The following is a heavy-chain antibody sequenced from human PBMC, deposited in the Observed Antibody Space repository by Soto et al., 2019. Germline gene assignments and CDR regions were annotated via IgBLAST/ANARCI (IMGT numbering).Heavy chain of an antibody. D-gene: IGHD3-3*01. J-gene: IGHJ6*04. CDR3: AKLAPPFWSGYTTYLDV. V-gene: IGHV3-23*01. CDR2: ISGSGGST. CDR1: GFTFSSYA. Sequence: EVQLLESGGGLVQPGGSLRLSCAASGFTFSSYAMSWVRQAPGKGLEWVSAISGSGGSTYYVDSVKGRLTISRDDSKNTLYLQMNSLRAEDTAVYYWAKLAPPFWSGYTTYLDVWGRGTTVTVSS.